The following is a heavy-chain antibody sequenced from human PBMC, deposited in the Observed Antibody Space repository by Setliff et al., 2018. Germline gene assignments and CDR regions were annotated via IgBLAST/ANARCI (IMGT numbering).Heavy chain of an antibody. V-gene: IGHV3-23*01. CDR1: GFSFGDYA. J-gene: IGHJ6*03. CDR3: AKSLYFYDSSGYYYDRDYYYYMDV. D-gene: IGHD3-22*01. Sequence: GGSLRLSCTASGFSFGDYAMSWVRQAPGKGLEWVSAISGSGGATYYTDSAKGRFTISRDNSKNTLYLQMNSLRAEDTAVYYCAKSLYFYDSSGYYYDRDYYYYMDVWGKGTTVTVSS. CDR2: ISGSGGAT.